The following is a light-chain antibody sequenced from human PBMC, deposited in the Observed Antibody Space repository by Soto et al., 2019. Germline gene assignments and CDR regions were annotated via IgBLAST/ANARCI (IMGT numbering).Light chain of an antibody. J-gene: IGKJ1*01. V-gene: IGKV3-20*01. CDR3: QQYGSSPLT. Sequence: EIVLTQSPGTLSLSPGERATLSCMASQSVSSSYLAWYQQKPGQAPRLLIYGASSRATGITDRFSGSGSGTDFTLNISRLEPEDFAVYYCQQYGSSPLTFGQGTKGEIK. CDR1: QSVSSSY. CDR2: GAS.